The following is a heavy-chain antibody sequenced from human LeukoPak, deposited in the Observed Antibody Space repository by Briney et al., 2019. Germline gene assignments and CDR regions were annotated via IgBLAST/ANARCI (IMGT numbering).Heavy chain of an antibody. D-gene: IGHD1-7*01. J-gene: IGHJ4*02. CDR2: MNPNSGNT. Sequence: ASVRVSCTASGYTFTSYDINWVRHATGQGLEWMGWMNPNSGNTGYAQKFQGRVTMTRNTSISTAYMELSSLRSEDTAVYYCARAPSITGTTPPGYWGQGTLVTVSS. CDR3: ARAPSITGTTPPGY. V-gene: IGHV1-8*01. CDR1: GYTFTSYD.